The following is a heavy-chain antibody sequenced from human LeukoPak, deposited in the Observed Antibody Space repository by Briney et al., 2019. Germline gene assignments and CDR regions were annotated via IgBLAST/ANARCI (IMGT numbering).Heavy chain of an antibody. Sequence: GSSVKVSCKASGGTFSSYVISWVRQAPGQGLEWMGGIIPIFGTANYAQKFQGRVTITADESTSTAYMELSSLRSEDTAVYYCARARFWSGYPSKYYYGMDVWGQGTTVTVSS. V-gene: IGHV1-69*01. CDR3: ARARFWSGYPSKYYYGMDV. J-gene: IGHJ6*02. D-gene: IGHD3-3*01. CDR2: IIPIFGTA. CDR1: GGTFSSYV.